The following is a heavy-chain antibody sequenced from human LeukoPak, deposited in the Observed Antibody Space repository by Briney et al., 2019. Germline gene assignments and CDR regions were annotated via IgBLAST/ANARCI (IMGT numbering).Heavy chain of an antibody. J-gene: IGHJ3*02. CDR2: IIPILDIA. CDR1: GGTFISYD. V-gene: IGHV1-69*10. D-gene: IGHD3-10*01. CDR3: VRAHYSSGSYMAFEI. Sequence: ASVKVSCTASGGTFISYDISWVRQAPGQGLEWMGWIIPILDIANYAEKLQGRVTITADNSMSTAYMELRRLRSEDTAVYFSVRAHYSSGSYMAFEIWGQGTMVTVSS.